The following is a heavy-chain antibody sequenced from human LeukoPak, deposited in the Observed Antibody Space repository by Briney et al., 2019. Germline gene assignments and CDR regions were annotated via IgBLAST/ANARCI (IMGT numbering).Heavy chain of an antibody. D-gene: IGHD4/OR15-4a*01. V-gene: IGHV3-53*05. CDR1: GFTVSTNY. CDR3: ATKYGES. Sequence: GGSLRLSCVVSGFTVSTNYIAWVRQAPGKGLECVSLIWIDGTTHYADSVKGRFTISGDNSKNTLYFQMNSLRPEDTAVYYCATKYGESWGQGTLVTVSS. CDR2: IWIDGTT. J-gene: IGHJ5*02.